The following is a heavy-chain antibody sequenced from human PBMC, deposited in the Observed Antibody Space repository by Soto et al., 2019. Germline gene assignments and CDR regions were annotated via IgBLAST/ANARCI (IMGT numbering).Heavy chain of an antibody. D-gene: IGHD3-22*01. J-gene: IGHJ4*02. CDR3: ARLYYYDTSGYYYVEDY. CDR2: ISAYNGNT. CDR1: GYTFNRYA. V-gene: IGHV1-18*01. Sequence: ASVKVSCKASGYTFNRYAISWVRQAPGQGLEWMGWISAYNGNTNYAQKLRGRVTMTTDTSTSTAYMELRSLRSDDTAVYYCARLYYYDTSGYYYVEDYWGQGTLVTVSS.